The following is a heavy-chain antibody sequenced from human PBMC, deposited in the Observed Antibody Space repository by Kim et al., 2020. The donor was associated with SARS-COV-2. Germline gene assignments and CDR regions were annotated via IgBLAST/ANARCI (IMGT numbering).Heavy chain of an antibody. CDR3: ARYKYFNWLFGFFDY. J-gene: IGHJ4*02. D-gene: IGHD3-9*01. CDR2: IGPSGSSV. V-gene: IGHV3-11*01. Sequence: GGSLRLSCAASGFSFTDYYMSWIRQAPGKGLEWISYIGPSGSSVYYADSVKGRFTISRDNAKNSVFLQMNSLRAEDTAVYYCARYKYFNWLFGFFDYWCQRTLVTVSS. CDR1: GFSFTDYY.